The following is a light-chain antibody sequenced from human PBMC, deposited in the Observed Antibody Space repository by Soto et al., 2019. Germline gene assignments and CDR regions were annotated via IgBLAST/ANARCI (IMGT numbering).Light chain of an antibody. J-gene: IGKJ3*01. CDR1: QSVSSNY. Sequence: EIVLTQSPGTLSLSPGERITLSCRASQSVSSNYLAWYQQKPGQAPRLLIYGASSRATGIPDTFRGSGSGTDFTLTISRLEPEDFAVYYCQQYGTSPITFGPGTKVDIK. V-gene: IGKV3-20*01. CDR3: QQYGTSPIT. CDR2: GAS.